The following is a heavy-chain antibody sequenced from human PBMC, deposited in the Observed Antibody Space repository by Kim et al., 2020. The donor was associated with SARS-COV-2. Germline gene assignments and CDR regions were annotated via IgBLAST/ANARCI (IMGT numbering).Heavy chain of an antibody. Sequence: WGSLRLSCVASGFTFSDYYMHWVRQVPGKGLMWVANINTDGSKASHADSVRGRFTISVDSDKNTLYLQMNSLRVEDTAVYYCARYGAGRWIWGQGTTVTVSS. CDR3: ARYGAGRWI. D-gene: IGHD1-1*01. CDR1: GFTFSDYY. V-gene: IGHV3-74*01. J-gene: IGHJ6*02. CDR2: INTDGSKA.